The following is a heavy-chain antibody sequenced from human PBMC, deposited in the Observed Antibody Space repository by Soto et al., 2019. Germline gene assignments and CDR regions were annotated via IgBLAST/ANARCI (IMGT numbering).Heavy chain of an antibody. CDR3: ASPDYYDSSGYPPLDYYGMDV. CDR1: GGTFSSYA. CDR2: IIPIFGTA. D-gene: IGHD3-22*01. V-gene: IGHV1-69*12. J-gene: IGHJ6*02. Sequence: QVQLVQSGAEVKKPGSSVKVSCKASGGTFSSYAISWVRQAPGQGLEWMGGIIPIFGTANYAQKFQGRVTITADESTSTAYMELSSPRSEDTAVYYCASPDYYDSSGYPPLDYYGMDVWGQGTTVTVSS.